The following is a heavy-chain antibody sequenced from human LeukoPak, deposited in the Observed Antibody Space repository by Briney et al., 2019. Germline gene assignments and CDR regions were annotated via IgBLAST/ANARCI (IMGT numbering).Heavy chain of an antibody. D-gene: IGHD3-22*01. CDR3: AREGYYDSSGYYYSTWYFDL. CDR2: MNPNSGNT. V-gene: IGHV1-8*01. J-gene: IGHJ2*01. CDR1: GYTFTSYD. Sequence: ASVKVSCKASGYTFTSYDINWVRQATGQGLEWMGWMNPNSGNTGYAQKFQGRVTITADESTSTAYMELSSLRSEDTAVYYCAREGYYDSSGYYYSTWYFDLWGRGTLLTVSS.